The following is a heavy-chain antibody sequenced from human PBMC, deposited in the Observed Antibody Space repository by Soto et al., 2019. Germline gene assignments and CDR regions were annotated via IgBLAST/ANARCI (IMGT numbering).Heavy chain of an antibody. CDR3: ARGNDFWSGSTHAFDI. Sequence: PSETLSLTCAVSCYSISSGYYWGWSRQPPGKGLEWIGSIYHSGSTYYNPFLKSRVTISVDTSKNQFSLKLSSVTAADTAVYYCARGNDFWSGSTHAFDIWGQGTMVTVSS. D-gene: IGHD3-3*01. J-gene: IGHJ3*02. CDR2: IYHSGST. V-gene: IGHV4-38-2*01. CDR1: CYSISSGYY.